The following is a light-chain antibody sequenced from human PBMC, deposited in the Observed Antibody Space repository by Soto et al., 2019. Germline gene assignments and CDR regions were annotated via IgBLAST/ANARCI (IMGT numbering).Light chain of an antibody. Sequence: EIRLNLSPGAVSLSNEERATLSCRASQSVSSSYLAWYQQKPGQAPRLLIYGASSRATGIPDRFSGSGSGTDFTLTISRLEPEDFAVYYCQQYGSSPFAFGQGTRLE. CDR2: GAS. CDR1: QSVSSSY. CDR3: QQYGSSPFA. J-gene: IGKJ5*01. V-gene: IGKV3-20*01.